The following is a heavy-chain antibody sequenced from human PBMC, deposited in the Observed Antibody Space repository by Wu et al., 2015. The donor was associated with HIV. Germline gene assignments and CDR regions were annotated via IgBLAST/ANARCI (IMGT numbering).Heavy chain of an antibody. Sequence: QVQLIQSGPEMKRPGSSLKVSCKAPGGTFDSFAVSWVRQVPGQGLQWLGGIIPMFKRPNYAEDFEHRLKITVDESSASVYMELRGLKSGDTAFYYCVRSVPLLGQVWGQGTLITVSS. J-gene: IGHJ4*02. D-gene: IGHD5/OR15-5a*01. CDR1: GGTFDSFA. V-gene: IGHV1-69*13. CDR2: IIPMFKRP. CDR3: VRSVPLLGQV.